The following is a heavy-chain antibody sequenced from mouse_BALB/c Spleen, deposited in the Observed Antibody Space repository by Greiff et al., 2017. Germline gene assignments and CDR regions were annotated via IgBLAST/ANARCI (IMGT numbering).Heavy chain of an antibody. V-gene: IGHV5-17*02. CDR3: ASLYAMDY. CDR1: GFTFSSYA. Sequence: EVMLVESGGGLVKPGGSLKLSCAASGFTFSSYAMSWVRQTPEKGLEWVAYISSGSSTIYYADTVKGRFTISRDNPKNTLFLQMTSLRSEDTAMYYCASLYAMDYWGQGTSVTVSS. J-gene: IGHJ4*01. CDR2: ISSGSSTI.